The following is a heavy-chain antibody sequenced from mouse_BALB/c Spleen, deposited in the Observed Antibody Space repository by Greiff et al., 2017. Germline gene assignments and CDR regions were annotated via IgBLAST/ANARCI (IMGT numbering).Heavy chain of an antibody. V-gene: IGHV5-6-2*01. Sequence: EVHLVESGGGLVKLGGSLKLSCAASGFTFSSYYMSWVRQTPEKRLELVAAINSNGGSTYYPDTVKGRFTISRDNAKNTLYLQMSSLKSEDTALYYCARGGAPMITPFAYWGQGTLVTVSA. CDR1: GFTFSSYY. CDR2: INSNGGST. D-gene: IGHD2-4*01. J-gene: IGHJ3*01. CDR3: ARGGAPMITPFAY.